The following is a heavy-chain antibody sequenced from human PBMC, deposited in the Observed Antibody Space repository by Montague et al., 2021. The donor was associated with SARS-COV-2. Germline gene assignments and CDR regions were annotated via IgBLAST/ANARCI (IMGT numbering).Heavy chain of an antibody. J-gene: IGHJ2*01. CDR3: ARGCLVRGSYFGL. D-gene: IGHD3-10*01. V-gene: IGHV4-34*01. CDR1: GGSISGYY. CDR2: IKYGGSI. Sequence: SETLSLTCVVSGGSISGYYWSWIRQSPGKGLEWIGEIKYGGSIYYNPSLKSRVSITTDTSKKQFSLKLSFVIAADTAVYYCARGCLVRGSYFGL.